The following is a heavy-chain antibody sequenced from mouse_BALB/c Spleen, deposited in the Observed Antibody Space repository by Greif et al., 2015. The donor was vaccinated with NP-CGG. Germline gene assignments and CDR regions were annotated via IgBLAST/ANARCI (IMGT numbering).Heavy chain of an antibody. CDR2: IYPGGGYT. CDR1: GYTFTNYW. J-gene: IGHJ4*01. V-gene: IGHV1-63*02. Sequence: QVQLQQPGAELVRPGTSVKISCKASGYTFTNYWLGWVKQRPGHGLEWIGDIYPGGGYTNYNEKFKGKATLTADTSSSXAYMQLSSLTSEDSAVYFCARGGVTMDYWGQGTSVTVSS. CDR3: ARGGVTMDY.